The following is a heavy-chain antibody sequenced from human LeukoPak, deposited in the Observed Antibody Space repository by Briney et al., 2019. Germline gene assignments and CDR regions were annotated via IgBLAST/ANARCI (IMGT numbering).Heavy chain of an antibody. Sequence: GKSLRLSCAASGFTFSGYPIHWVRQAPGKGLEWVAVISYDGSNKYYADSVKGRFTISRDNSKNTLYLQMNSLRAEDTAVYYCAKVLRSGWYPANFDYWGQGTLVTVSS. V-gene: IGHV3-30-3*02. J-gene: IGHJ4*02. CDR3: AKVLRSGWYPANFDY. D-gene: IGHD6-19*01. CDR1: GFTFSGYP. CDR2: ISYDGSNK.